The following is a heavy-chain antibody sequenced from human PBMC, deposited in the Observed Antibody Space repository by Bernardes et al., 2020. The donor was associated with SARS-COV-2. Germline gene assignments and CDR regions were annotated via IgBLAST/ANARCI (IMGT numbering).Heavy chain of an antibody. CDR3: ARDALYDILTGYYDY. D-gene: IGHD3-9*01. J-gene: IGHJ4*02. Sequence: GGSLRLSCAASGFTFSSYSMNWVRQAPGKGLEWVSSISSSSSYIYYADSVKGRFTISRDNAKNSLYLQMNSLRAEDTAVYYCARDALYDILTGYYDYWGQGTLVTVSS. CDR2: ISSSSSYI. V-gene: IGHV3-21*01. CDR1: GFTFSSYS.